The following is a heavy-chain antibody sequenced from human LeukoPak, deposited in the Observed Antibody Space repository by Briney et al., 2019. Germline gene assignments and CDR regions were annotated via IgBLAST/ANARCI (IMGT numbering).Heavy chain of an antibody. Sequence: SETLSLTCTVSGGSISSGGYYWSWIRQHPGKGREWIGYIYYSGSTYYNPSLKSRVTRSVDTSKNQFSLKLSSVTAADTAVYYCARDLGSRIPSGDCQDYWGQGTLVTVSS. J-gene: IGHJ4*02. CDR1: GGSISSGGYY. CDR3: ARDLGSRIPSGDCQDY. V-gene: IGHV4-31*03. CDR2: IYYSGST. D-gene: IGHD2-21*02.